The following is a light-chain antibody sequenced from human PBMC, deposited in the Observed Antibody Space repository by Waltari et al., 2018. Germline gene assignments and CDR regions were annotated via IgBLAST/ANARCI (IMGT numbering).Light chain of an antibody. CDR3: QQYNNWPYT. CDR1: QSVSSN. V-gene: IGKV3-15*01. Sequence: ERVMTQSPATLSVSPGERATLPCRASQSVSSNLAWYQQKPGQAPRLLLYGASTRATGIPARFSGSGSGTEFTLTISSLQSEDFAVYYCQQYNNWPYTFGQGTKLEIK. CDR2: GAS. J-gene: IGKJ2*01.